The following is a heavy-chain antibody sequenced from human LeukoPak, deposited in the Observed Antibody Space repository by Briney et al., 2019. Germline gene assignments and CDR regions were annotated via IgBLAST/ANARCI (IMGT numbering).Heavy chain of an antibody. J-gene: IGHJ3*02. CDR1: GFTFSSYG. CDR3: ANGLGYCSSTSCRGGAFDI. V-gene: IGHV3-30*18. CDR2: ISYDGSNK. Sequence: PGGSLRLSCAASGFTFSSYGMHWVRQAPGKGLEWVAVISYDGSNKYYADSVKGRFTISRDNSKNMLYLQMNSLRAEDTAVYYCANGLGYCSSTSCRGGAFDIWGQGTMVTVSS. D-gene: IGHD2-2*03.